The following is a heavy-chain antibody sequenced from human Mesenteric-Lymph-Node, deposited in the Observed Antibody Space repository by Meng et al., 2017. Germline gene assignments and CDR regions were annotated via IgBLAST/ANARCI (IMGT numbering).Heavy chain of an antibody. Sequence: GESLKISCAASGFPFSSYSTHWVLQTPGKGLESVSAISGDGSSTFYADSVKGRFTISRDNSKNTLYLQMGSLRSEDTAVYYCAREDKGDYDYWGQGTLVTVSS. CDR3: AREDKGDYDY. V-gene: IGHV3-64*02. J-gene: IGHJ4*02. D-gene: IGHD2-21*01. CDR2: ISGDGSST. CDR1: GFPFSSYS.